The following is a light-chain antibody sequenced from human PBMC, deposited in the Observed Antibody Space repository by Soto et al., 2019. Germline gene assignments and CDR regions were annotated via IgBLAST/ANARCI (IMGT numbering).Light chain of an antibody. CDR3: SAYTSSWV. Sequence: QSALTQPASVSGSPGQSITISCTGTSSDVGGYNYVSWYQQHPGKAPKLMIYEVSNRPSGVSNRFSGSKSGNTASLTISGPQAEDEADYSCSAYTSSWVFGGGTKLTVL. CDR2: EVS. V-gene: IGLV2-14*01. J-gene: IGLJ3*02. CDR1: SSDVGGYNY.